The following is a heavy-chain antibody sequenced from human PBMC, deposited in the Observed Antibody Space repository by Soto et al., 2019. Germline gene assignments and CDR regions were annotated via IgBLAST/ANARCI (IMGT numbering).Heavy chain of an antibody. CDR2: INPTSGST. Sequence: ASVKVSCKASGGTFSSYAISWVRQAPGQGLEWMGGINPTSGSTNYAQKFQGWVTMTRDTSISTAYMELSRLRSDDTAVYYCARAKDTYYDILTGYYIPVYYFDYWGQGTLVTVSS. J-gene: IGHJ4*02. CDR3: ARAKDTYYDILTGYYIPVYYFDY. CDR1: GGTFSSYA. V-gene: IGHV1-2*04. D-gene: IGHD3-9*01.